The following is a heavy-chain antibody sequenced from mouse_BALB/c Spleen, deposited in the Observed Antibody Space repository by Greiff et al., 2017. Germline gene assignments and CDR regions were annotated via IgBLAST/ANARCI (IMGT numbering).Heavy chain of an antibody. J-gene: IGHJ4*01. D-gene: IGHD2-14*01. CDR3: AVYRHDGAMDY. V-gene: IGHV1-67*01. CDR1: SYTFTDYA. CDR2: ISTYYGNT. Sequence: VQLQQSGPELVRPGVSVKISCKGSSYTFTDYAMHWVKQSHAKSLEWIGVISTYYGNTNYNQKFKGKATMTVDKSSSTAYMELARLTSEDSAVYYCAVYRHDGAMDYWGQGTSVTVSS.